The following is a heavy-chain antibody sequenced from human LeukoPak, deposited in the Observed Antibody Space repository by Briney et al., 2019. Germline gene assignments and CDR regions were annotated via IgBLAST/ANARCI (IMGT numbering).Heavy chain of an antibody. D-gene: IGHD6-13*01. CDR2: ISWDGGST. J-gene: IGHJ6*03. V-gene: IGHV3-43D*03. CDR1: GFTFDDYA. CDR3: AKDAVAAAGTPHYYYYMDV. Sequence: GGSLRLSCAASGFTFDDYAMHWVRQAPGKGLEWVSLISWDGGSTYYADSVKGRFTISRDNSKNSLYLQMNSLRAEDTALYYCAKDAVAAAGTPHYYYYMDVWGKGTTVTVSS.